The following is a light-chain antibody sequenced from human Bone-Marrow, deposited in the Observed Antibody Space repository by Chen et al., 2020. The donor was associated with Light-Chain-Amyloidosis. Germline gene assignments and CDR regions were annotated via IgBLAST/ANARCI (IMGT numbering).Light chain of an antibody. CDR3: QVWDRSSDRPV. CDR1: NIGSTS. CDR2: DDS. J-gene: IGLJ3*02. V-gene: IGLV3-21*02. Sequence: SYVLTQPSSASVAPGQMATIACGGNNIGSTSVHWYQQTPGQAPLLVVYDDSDRPSGIPERLSGSNSGNTATLTISRVEAGDEADYYCQVWDRSSDRPVFGGGTKLTVL.